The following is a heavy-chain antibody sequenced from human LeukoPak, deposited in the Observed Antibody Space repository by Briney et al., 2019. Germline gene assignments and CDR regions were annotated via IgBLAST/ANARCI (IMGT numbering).Heavy chain of an antibody. CDR1: GGSISSSSYY. Sequence: SETLSLTCTVSGGSISSSSYYWGWIRQPPGKGLEWIGSIYYSGSTYYNPSLKSRVTISVDTSKNQFSLKLSSVTAADTAVYYCARDDLIDFWSGYPNNWFDPWGQGTLVTVSS. CDR3: ARDDLIDFWSGYPNNWFDP. D-gene: IGHD3-3*01. CDR2: IYYSGST. J-gene: IGHJ5*02. V-gene: IGHV4-39*02.